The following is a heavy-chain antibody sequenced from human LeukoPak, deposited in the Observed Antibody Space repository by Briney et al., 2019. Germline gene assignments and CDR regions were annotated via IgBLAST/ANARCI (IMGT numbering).Heavy chain of an antibody. CDR2: IKSKTDGGTT. CDR3: TTDEGGYYYDSSGYYPT. V-gene: IGHV3-15*01. CDR1: GSTFSNAW. J-gene: IGHJ5*02. D-gene: IGHD3-22*01. Sequence: GGSLRLSCAASGSTFSNAWMSWVRQAPGKGLEWVGRIKSKTDGGTTDYAAPVKGRFTISRDDSKNTLYLQMNSLKTEDTAVYYCTTDEGGYYYDSSGYYPTWGQGTLVTVSS.